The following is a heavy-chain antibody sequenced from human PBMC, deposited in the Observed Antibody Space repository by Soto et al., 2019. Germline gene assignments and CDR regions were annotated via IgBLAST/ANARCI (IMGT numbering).Heavy chain of an antibody. CDR2: IGTAGDT. D-gene: IGHD2-15*01. CDR3: ARGRYCSGGSCYRDAEYFQH. V-gene: IGHV3-13*01. Sequence: EVQLVESGGGLVQPGGSLRLSCAASGFTFSSYDMHWVRQATGKGLEWVSAIGTAGDTYYPGSVKGRVTISRENAKNSLYLQMNSMRAGDTAVYYCARGRYCSGGSCYRDAEYFQHWGQVTLVTVSS. J-gene: IGHJ1*01. CDR1: GFTFSSYD.